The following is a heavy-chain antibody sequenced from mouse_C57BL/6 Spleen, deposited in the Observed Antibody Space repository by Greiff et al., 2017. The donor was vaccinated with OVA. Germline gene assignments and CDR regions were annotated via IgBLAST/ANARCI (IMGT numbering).Heavy chain of an antibody. Sequence: QVQLKESGTELVKPGASVKLSCKASGYTFTSYWMHWVKQRPGQGLEWIGNINPSNGGTNYNEKFKSKATLTVDKSSSTAYMQLSSLTSEDSAVYYCARERSYYSNYYAMDYWGQGTSVTVSS. D-gene: IGHD2-5*01. J-gene: IGHJ4*01. V-gene: IGHV1-53*01. CDR3: ARERSYYSNYYAMDY. CDR2: INPSNGGT. CDR1: GYTFTSYW.